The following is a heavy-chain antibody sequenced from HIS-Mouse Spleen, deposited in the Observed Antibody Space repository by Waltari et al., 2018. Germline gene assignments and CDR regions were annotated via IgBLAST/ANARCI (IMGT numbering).Heavy chain of an antibody. V-gene: IGHV4-4*07. Sequence: QVQLQESGPGLVKPSETLSLTCTVSGGSISSYYWSWIRQPAGKGLEWIGRIYTSGSTNYNPSLKSRVTMSVDTSKNQFYLKLSSVTAADTAVYYCARDFHDFWSGYYGGDKKHDAFDIWGQGTMVTISS. J-gene: IGHJ3*02. D-gene: IGHD3-3*01. CDR3: ARDFHDFWSGYYGGDKKHDAFDI. CDR1: GGSISSYY. CDR2: IYTSGST.